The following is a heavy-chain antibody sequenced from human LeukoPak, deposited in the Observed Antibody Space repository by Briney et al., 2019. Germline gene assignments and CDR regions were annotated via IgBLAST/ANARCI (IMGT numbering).Heavy chain of an antibody. CDR1: GFTISLNY. V-gene: IGHV3-53*01. D-gene: IGHD5-24*01. CDR2: IYTGYSR. J-gene: IGHJ4*02. Sequence: PGGSLRLSCAASGFTISLNYMGWVRQAPGKGLEWVATIYTGYSRDYLESVRGRFTISTDKSKSILYLQMNSLRVEDTAVYFCARGLPGGTARQLDVFDYWGQGTLVTVSS. CDR3: ARGLPGGTARQLDVFDY.